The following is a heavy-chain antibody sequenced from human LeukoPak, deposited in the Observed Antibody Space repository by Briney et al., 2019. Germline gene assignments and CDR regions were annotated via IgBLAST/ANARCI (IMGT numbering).Heavy chain of an antibody. CDR1: GGSFSGYY. CDR3: ARVATYYYGSGSYSNWFDP. CDR2: INHSGST. J-gene: IGHJ5*02. Sequence: SETLSLTCAVYGGSFSGYYWSWIRQPPGKGLEWIGEINHSGSTNYNPSLTSRVTISVDTSKNQFSLKLSSVTAADTAVYYCARVATYYYGSGSYSNWFDPWGQGTLVTVSS. D-gene: IGHD3-10*01. V-gene: IGHV4-34*01.